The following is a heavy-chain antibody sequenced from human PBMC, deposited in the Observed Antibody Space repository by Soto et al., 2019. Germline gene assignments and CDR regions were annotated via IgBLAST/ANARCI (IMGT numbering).Heavy chain of an antibody. CDR3: ARAGYSSSSPFDY. D-gene: IGHD6-6*01. V-gene: IGHV3-11*06. J-gene: IGHJ4*02. CDR2: ISSSSSYT. Sequence: VQLVESGGGLVEPGGSLRLSCAASGFTFSDYYMSWIRQAPGKGLEWVSYISSSSSYTNYADSVKGRFTISRDNAKNSLYLQMNSLRAEDTAVYYCARAGYSSSSPFDYWGQGTLVTVSS. CDR1: GFTFSDYY.